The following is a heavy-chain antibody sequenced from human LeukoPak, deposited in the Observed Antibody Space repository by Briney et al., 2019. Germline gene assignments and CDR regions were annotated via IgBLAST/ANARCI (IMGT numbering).Heavy chain of an antibody. J-gene: IGHJ4*02. CDR1: GGSLSSGSYY. D-gene: IGHD1-14*01. V-gene: IGHV4-61*02. CDR3: ARDDAFRNLGRY. Sequence: SETLSLTCTVSGGSLSSGSYYCSWIRQPAGEGLEWIGRIYTSGSNNYNPSLKSRVTISVDTSKNQFSLKLSSVTAADTAVYYCARDDAFRNLGRYWGQGTLVTVSS. CDR2: IYTSGSN.